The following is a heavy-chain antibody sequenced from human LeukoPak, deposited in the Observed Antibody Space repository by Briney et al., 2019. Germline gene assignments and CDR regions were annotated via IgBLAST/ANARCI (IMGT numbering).Heavy chain of an antibody. J-gene: IGHJ6*02. Sequence: SGGSLCLSCAASGFSVSSDYMSWARLPPRKGLGWVSVVYIAGSTYYADSGKGRFTISRDNSKNTLYLQMNSLRAEDKAVYYCARWGGRAAAGTYYYYGMAVWGQGTTVTVSS. V-gene: IGHV3-53*01. CDR1: GFSVSSDY. CDR3: ARWGGRAAAGTYYYYGMAV. D-gene: IGHD6-13*01. CDR2: VYIAGST.